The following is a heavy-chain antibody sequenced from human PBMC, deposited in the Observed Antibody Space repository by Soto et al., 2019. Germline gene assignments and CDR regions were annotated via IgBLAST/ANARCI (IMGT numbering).Heavy chain of an antibody. CDR2: IIPIFGTA. CDR1: GYTFTTYA. J-gene: IGHJ4*02. CDR3: AGHYDSSGYYYRGLDY. Sequence: ASVTVSCKASGYTFTTYAISWVRQAPGQGLEWMGGIIPIFGTADYAQKFQGRVTITADESTSTAYMELSSLRSEDTAVYYCAGHYDSSGYYYRGLDYWGQGTLVTVSS. V-gene: IGHV1-69*13. D-gene: IGHD3-22*01.